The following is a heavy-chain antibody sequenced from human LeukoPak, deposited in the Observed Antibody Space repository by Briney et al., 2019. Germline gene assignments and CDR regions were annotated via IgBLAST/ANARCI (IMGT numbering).Heavy chain of an antibody. Sequence: PSETLSLTCTVSGGSISSGGYYWSWIRQHPGKGLGWIGYIYYSGSTYYNPSLKSRVTISVDTSKNQFSLKLSSVTAADTAVYYCARGGYGSGSYVFDYWGQGTLVTVSS. CDR3: ARGGYGSGSYVFDY. V-gene: IGHV4-31*03. J-gene: IGHJ4*02. D-gene: IGHD3-10*01. CDR1: GGSISSGGYY. CDR2: IYYSGST.